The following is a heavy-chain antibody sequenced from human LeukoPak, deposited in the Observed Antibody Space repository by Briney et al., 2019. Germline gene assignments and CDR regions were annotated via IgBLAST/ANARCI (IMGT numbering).Heavy chain of an antibody. J-gene: IGHJ4*02. CDR1: GGSISSGSYY. D-gene: IGHD3-10*01. CDR3: ARSVRGVISRSYFDY. CDR2: IYYSGST. V-gene: IGHV4-39*01. Sequence: SETLSLTCTVPGGSISSGSYYWGWIRQPPGKGLEWIGSIYYSGSTYYNPSLKSRVTISVDTSKNQFSLKLSSVTAADTAVYYCARSVRGVISRSYFDYWGQGTLVTVSS.